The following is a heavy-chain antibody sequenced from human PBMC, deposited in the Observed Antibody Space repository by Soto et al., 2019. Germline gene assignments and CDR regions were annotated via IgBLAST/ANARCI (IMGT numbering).Heavy chain of an antibody. CDR1: GDSVSSNSAA. D-gene: IGHD5-12*01. J-gene: IGHJ5*02. CDR2: TYYRSKWYN. CDR3: ARVEYSGYDHDPSFDD. V-gene: IGHV6-1*01. Sequence: PSQTLSLTCAISGDSVSSNSAAWNWIRQSPSRGLEWLGRTYYRSKWYNDYAVSVKSRITINPDTSKNQFSLQLNSVTPEDTAVYYCARVEYSGYDHDPSFDDWGQGTLVTGSS.